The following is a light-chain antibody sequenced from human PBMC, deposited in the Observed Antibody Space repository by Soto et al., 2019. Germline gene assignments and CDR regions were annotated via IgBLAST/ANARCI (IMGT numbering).Light chain of an antibody. V-gene: IGLV2-11*01. CDR3: CSYAGNSYV. J-gene: IGLJ1*01. CDR1: SSDLGAYNS. CDR2: DVN. Sequence: QSALTQPRSVSGSPGQSVTISCTGTSSDLGAYNSVSWHQQHPGRAPELMIYDVNKRPSGVADRFSGSKSGNTASLTISGLQAEDEADYHCCSYAGNSYVFGTGTKVTVL.